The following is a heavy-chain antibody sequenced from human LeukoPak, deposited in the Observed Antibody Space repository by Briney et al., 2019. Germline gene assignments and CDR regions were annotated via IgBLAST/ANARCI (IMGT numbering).Heavy chain of an antibody. D-gene: IGHD6-19*01. Sequence: SETLSLTCTVSGGSISSSSYYWGWIRQPAGKGLEWIGQIYPSESPKYNPSLESRVTMSVDTSKKQFSLQLTFVTVADTGVYYCARRASSTGWSFDSWGQGTQVTVSS. CDR3: ARRASSTGWSFDS. J-gene: IGHJ4*02. CDR2: IYPSESP. CDR1: GGSISSSSYY. V-gene: IGHV4-61*05.